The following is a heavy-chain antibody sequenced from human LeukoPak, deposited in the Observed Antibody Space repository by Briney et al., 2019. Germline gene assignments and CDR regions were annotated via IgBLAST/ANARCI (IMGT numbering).Heavy chain of an antibody. CDR2: INHSGST. J-gene: IGHJ6*02. CDR1: GGSFSGYY. V-gene: IGHV4-34*01. D-gene: IGHD2-21*02. Sequence: SETLSLTCAVYGGSFSGYYWSWIRQPPGKGLGWIGEINHSGSTNYNPSLKSRVTISVDTPKNQFSLKLSSVTAADTAVYYCARGPGSSGDRSPGGMDVWGQGTTVTVSS. CDR3: ARGPGSSGDRSPGGMDV.